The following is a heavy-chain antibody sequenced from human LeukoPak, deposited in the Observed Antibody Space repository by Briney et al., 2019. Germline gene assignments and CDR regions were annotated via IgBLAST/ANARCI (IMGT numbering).Heavy chain of an antibody. J-gene: IGHJ4*02. Sequence: GGSLRLSCAASGFTFSSYSMIWVRQAPGKGLEWVSYISISSSSMYYADSMKGRITISRDNAKNSLYLQMNSLRAEDTAVYYCARLFPPRYYFDYWGQGTLVTVSS. CDR2: ISISSSSM. D-gene: IGHD2-21*01. V-gene: IGHV3-21*01. CDR3: ARLFPPRYYFDY. CDR1: GFTFSSYS.